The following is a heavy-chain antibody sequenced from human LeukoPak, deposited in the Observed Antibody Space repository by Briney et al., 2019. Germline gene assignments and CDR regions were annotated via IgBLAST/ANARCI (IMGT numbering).Heavy chain of an antibody. CDR1: GFTFSSYG. Sequence: GRSLRLSCAASGFTFSSYGMHWVRQAPGKGLEWVAVIWYDGSNKYYADSVKGRFTISRDNYKNTLYLQMNSLRAEDTAVYYCAKDYRDIAVARFDYWGQGTLVTVSS. CDR2: IWYDGSNK. V-gene: IGHV3-33*06. CDR3: AKDYRDIAVARFDY. J-gene: IGHJ4*02. D-gene: IGHD6-19*01.